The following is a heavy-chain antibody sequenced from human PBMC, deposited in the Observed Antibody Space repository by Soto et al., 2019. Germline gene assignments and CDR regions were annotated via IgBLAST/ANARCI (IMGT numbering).Heavy chain of an antibody. Sequence: GGSLRLSCAASGFTFSSYEMNWVRQAPGKGLEWVSYISSSGSTIYYADSVKGRFTISRDNAKNSLYLQMNSLRAEDTAVYYCARGSVGEQLVPFDIWGQGTMVTVSS. CDR2: ISSSGSTI. J-gene: IGHJ3*02. CDR1: GFTFSSYE. CDR3: ARGSVGEQLVPFDI. V-gene: IGHV3-48*03. D-gene: IGHD6-6*01.